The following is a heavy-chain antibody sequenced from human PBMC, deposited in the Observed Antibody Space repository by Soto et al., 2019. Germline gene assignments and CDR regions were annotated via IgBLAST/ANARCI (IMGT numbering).Heavy chain of an antibody. D-gene: IGHD2-15*01. V-gene: IGHV3-64D*06. J-gene: IGHJ4*02. CDR3: VKDFELVAATHRSDY. CDR2: ISSNGGST. Sequence: GGSLRLSCPASGFTFSSYAMHWVRQAPGKGLEYVSAISSNGGSTYYADSVKGRFTISRDNSKNTLYLQMSSLRAEDTAVYYCVKDFELVAATHRSDYWGQGTLVTVSS. CDR1: GFTFSSYA.